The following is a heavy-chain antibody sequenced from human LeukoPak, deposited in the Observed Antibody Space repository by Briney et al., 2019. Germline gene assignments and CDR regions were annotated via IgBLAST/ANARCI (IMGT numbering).Heavy chain of an antibody. Sequence: PSQTLSLTCTVYGGSISSDSYYWSCIRQPAGKEREWIGRLYASANTNYNPALKTRVTISVDTSKNQFSPKLSSVTAADTAVYYCARAPTRDLRYFAWFMKDRAFDIWGQGTMVTVSS. CDR2: LYASANT. V-gene: IGHV4-61*02. CDR1: GGSISSDSYY. CDR3: ARAPTRDLRYFAWFMKDRAFDI. D-gene: IGHD3-9*01. J-gene: IGHJ3*02.